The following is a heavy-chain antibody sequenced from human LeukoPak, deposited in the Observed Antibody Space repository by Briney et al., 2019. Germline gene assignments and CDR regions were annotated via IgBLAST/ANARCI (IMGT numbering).Heavy chain of an antibody. Sequence: SGTLSLSCAVSGGSITSYYWSWVRQPPGKGLEWVGYIYYSGSTNHNASLKSRVTISVDTSKNKFSLKLSSVTAADTAVYYCARGTYSRSSPFDYWGQGTLVSVPS. V-gene: IGHV4-59*01. CDR1: GGSITSYY. CDR3: ARGTYSRSSPFDY. D-gene: IGHD6-6*01. J-gene: IGHJ4*02. CDR2: IYYSGST.